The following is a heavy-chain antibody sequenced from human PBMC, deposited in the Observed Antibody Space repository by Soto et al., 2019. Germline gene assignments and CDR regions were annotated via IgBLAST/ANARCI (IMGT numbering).Heavy chain of an antibody. CDR2: IGPAGDT. CDR3: ARSRGADFDY. Sequence: EVQLVESGGALVQPGGSLRLSCAASGFTLSNYDMHWVRQATGKGLEWVSAIGPAGDTYYPGSVKGRFTISRENAKNSVYPQMNSLRAGDTAVYYCARSRGADFDYWGQGTLVTVSS. CDR1: GFTLSNYD. V-gene: IGHV3-13*04. J-gene: IGHJ4*02. D-gene: IGHD3-10*01.